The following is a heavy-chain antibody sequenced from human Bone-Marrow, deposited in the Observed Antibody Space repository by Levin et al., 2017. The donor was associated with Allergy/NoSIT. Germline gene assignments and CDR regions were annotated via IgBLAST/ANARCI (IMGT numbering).Heavy chain of an antibody. V-gene: IGHV3-7*04. Sequence: QAGGSLRLSCAASGFTFSNYWMTWVRQAPGKGLEWVANIKQDGSETYYVDSVRGRFTISRDNAKNSVSLQMNSVRVEDTAIYYCARFPDYWGQGALATVSA. CDR3: ARFPDY. CDR1: GFTFSNYW. CDR2: IKQDGSET. J-gene: IGHJ4*02.